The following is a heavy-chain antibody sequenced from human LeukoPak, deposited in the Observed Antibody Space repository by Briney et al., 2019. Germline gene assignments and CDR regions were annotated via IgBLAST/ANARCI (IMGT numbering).Heavy chain of an antibody. D-gene: IGHD3-3*01. CDR3: ARSTRNYDLWSAPDR. CDR2: INPSGGST. Sequence: GASVKVSCKASGYTFTDYYMHWVRQAPGPGLEWMGIINPSGGSTSYAQKFQGRFTMTRDMSTSTVYMELGSLRSEDTAVYYCARSTRNYDLWSAPDRWGQGTLVTVSS. V-gene: IGHV1-46*01. J-gene: IGHJ5*02. CDR1: GYTFTDYY.